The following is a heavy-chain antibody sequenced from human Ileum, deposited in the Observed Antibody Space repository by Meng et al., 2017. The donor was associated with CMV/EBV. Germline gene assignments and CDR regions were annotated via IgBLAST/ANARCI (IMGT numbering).Heavy chain of an antibody. Sequence: LRLSCAASGFPFGTYPMHWVRQAPGKGLEWVAVISFDGSNEQYSDSVKGRFTISRDNSKNTVHLQMNSLRAEDTALYYCAKESGTPYWGQGTLVTVSS. J-gene: IGHJ4*02. D-gene: IGHD1-1*01. CDR3: AKESGTPY. CDR1: GFPFGTYP. V-gene: IGHV3-30*18. CDR2: ISFDGSNE.